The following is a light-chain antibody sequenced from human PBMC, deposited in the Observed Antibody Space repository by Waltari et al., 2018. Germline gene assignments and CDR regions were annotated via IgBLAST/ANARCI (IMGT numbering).Light chain of an antibody. J-gene: IGKJ2*02. Sequence: EIVMTQSPLSLPITPGEPASISCRSSQSLLHSNGYNCLDWYLQKPGQSPQFLIYLGFIRAAGVPDRFSGSGSGTEFTLNISKVEAEDVAVYYCMQSLQAPCTFGQGTKLEIE. CDR1: QSLLHSNGYNC. CDR3: MQSLQAPCT. CDR2: LGF. V-gene: IGKV2-28*01.